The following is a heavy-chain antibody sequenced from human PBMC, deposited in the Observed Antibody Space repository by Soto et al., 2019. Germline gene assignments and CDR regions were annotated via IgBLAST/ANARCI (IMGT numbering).Heavy chain of an antibody. CDR1: GYTFTSCG. CDR2: ISAYNGNT. J-gene: IGHJ6*02. CDR3: ARVPYCTNGVCYGLYGMDV. Sequence: ASVKVSCKASGYTFTSCGISWVRQAPGQGLEWMGWISAYNGNTNYAQKLQGRVTMTTDTSTSTAYMELRSLRSDDTAVYYCARVPYCTNGVCYGLYGMDVWGQGTTVTVSS. D-gene: IGHD2-8*01. V-gene: IGHV1-18*01.